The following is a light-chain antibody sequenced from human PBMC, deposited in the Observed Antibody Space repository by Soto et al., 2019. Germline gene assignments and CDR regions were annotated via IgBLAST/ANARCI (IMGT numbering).Light chain of an antibody. Sequence: QSVLTQPPSVSAAPGQRVTISCSGSGPNIGNNYVNWYQQLPGTAPKLLIYDNNKRPSGIPDRFSGSKSGTSATLGITGLQTGDEADYYCGTWDSSLSAVVFGGGTKLTVL. CDR2: DNN. J-gene: IGLJ3*02. CDR1: GPNIGNNY. V-gene: IGLV1-51*01. CDR3: GTWDSSLSAVV.